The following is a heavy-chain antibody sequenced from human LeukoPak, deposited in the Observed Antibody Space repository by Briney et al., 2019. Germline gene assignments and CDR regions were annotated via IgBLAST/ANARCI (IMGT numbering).Heavy chain of an antibody. CDR1: GYSISTGYY. J-gene: IGHJ4*02. V-gene: IGHV4-38-2*02. Sequence: PSETLSLTCTVSGYSISTGYYWDWIRQPPGKGLEWIGTFYHGGSTYYNPSLKSRVTISVDTSKNQFSLNLASVTAADTAVYYCARTIYSSGREFDYWGQGTLVTVSS. D-gene: IGHD6-19*01. CDR3: ARTIYSSGREFDY. CDR2: FYHGGST.